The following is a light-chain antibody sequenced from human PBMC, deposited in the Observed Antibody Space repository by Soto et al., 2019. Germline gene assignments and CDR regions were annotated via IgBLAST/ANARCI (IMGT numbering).Light chain of an antibody. Sequence: EIVLTQSPGTLSLSPGEIVTLSCRASQNVYINSLAWYQQKPGQTPRLLIYGASTRAAAVPDRFSGSGSWTDFELSIDGLETEDFAIYDCQQYCVSPLTFGRGTRVD. CDR3: QQYCVSPLT. CDR2: GAS. V-gene: IGKV3-20*01. CDR1: QNVYINS. J-gene: IGKJ3*01.